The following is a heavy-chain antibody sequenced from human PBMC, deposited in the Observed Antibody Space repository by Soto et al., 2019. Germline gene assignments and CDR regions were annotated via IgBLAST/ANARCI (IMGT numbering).Heavy chain of an antibody. D-gene: IGHD2-21*02. V-gene: IGHV4-4*02. CDR2: VYHTGDT. CDR1: GGTVASSHW. CDR3: AREIVTAGGNNYFDP. J-gene: IGHJ5*02. Sequence: PSETLSLTCGVSGGTVASSHWWSWVRQSPSRGLEWIGNVYHTGDTNFNPSLQSRVTFSVDKSSNQFSLRLTSLTAADTAAYFCAREIVTAGGNNYFDPWGPGTLVTVSS.